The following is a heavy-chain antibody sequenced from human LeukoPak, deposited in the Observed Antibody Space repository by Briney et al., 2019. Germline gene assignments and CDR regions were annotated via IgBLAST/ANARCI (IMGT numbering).Heavy chain of an antibody. CDR1: GFMFSNFA. D-gene: IGHD6-19*01. J-gene: IGHJ4*02. CDR2: ISGSGGST. CDR3: AKGAVSGRVAGWFDF. V-gene: IGHV3-23*01. Sequence: PGGSLRLSCAASGFMFSNFAMSWARQAPGKGLEWVSAISGSGGSTYYADSVKGRFTISRDNSKNTLYLQMNSLRAEDTAVFYCAKGAVSGRVAGWFDFWGQGTLVTVSS.